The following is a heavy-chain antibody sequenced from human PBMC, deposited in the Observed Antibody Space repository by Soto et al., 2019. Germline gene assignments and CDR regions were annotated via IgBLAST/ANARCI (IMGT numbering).Heavy chain of an antibody. CDR1: GFTFSSYA. D-gene: IGHD2-2*01. J-gene: IGHJ3*02. Sequence: GGSLRLSCAASGFTFSSYAMSWVRQAPGKGLEWVSAISGSGGSTFYADSVKGRFTISSDNSKNTLFLQMNSLRAEDTAVYYCAKYGSKYQLPYDAFDIWGQGTMVTVSS. V-gene: IGHV3-23*01. CDR2: ISGSGGST. CDR3: AKYGSKYQLPYDAFDI.